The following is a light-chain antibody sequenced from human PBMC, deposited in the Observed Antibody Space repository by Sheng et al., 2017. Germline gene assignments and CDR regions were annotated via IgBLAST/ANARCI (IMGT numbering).Light chain of an antibody. J-gene: IGLJ1*01. CDR2: TDS. Sequence: SYELTQPPSVSVSLGQMARITCSGEALPERYAYCYQQKPGLFPVPVIYTDSERPSNIPERFSGSSSGTIVTLTISGVQPEDETDYYCLSADSSGTYLYVFGTGTKVTVL. V-gene: IGLV3-16*01. CDR1: ALPERY. CDR3: LSADSSGTYLYV.